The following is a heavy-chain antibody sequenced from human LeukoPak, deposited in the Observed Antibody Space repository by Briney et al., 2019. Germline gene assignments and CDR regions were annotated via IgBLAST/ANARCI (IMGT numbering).Heavy chain of an antibody. CDR3: ARDRYYYDSSGYYPEYYFDY. CDR2: ISPYNGNT. J-gene: IGHJ4*02. V-gene: IGHV1-18*01. CDR1: GYTLTSYG. Sequence: ASVKVSCKASGYTLTSYGISWVRQAPGQGLEWMGWISPYNGNTNYAQKLQGRVTMTTDTSTSTAYMELRSLRSDDTAVYYCARDRYYYDSSGYYPEYYFDYCGQGSLVTVSS. D-gene: IGHD3-22*01.